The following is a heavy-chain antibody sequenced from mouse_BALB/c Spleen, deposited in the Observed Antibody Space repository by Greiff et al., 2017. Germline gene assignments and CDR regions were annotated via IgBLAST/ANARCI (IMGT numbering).Heavy chain of an antibody. Sequence: DVQLVESGGGLVKPGGSLKLSCAASGFTFSDYYMYWVRQTPEKRLEWVATISDGGSYTYYPDSVKGRFTISRDNAKNNLYLQMSSLKSEDTAMYYCARVGDAMDYWGQGTSVTVSS. V-gene: IGHV5-4*02. CDR1: GFTFSDYY. CDR2: ISDGGSYT. CDR3: ARVGDAMDY. J-gene: IGHJ4*01. D-gene: IGHD3-3*01.